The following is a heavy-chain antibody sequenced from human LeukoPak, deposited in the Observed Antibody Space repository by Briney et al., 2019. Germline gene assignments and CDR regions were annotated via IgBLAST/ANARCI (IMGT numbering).Heavy chain of an antibody. D-gene: IGHD6-19*01. V-gene: IGHV3-30*18. Sequence: GRSLRLSCAASGFTFSSYGMHRVRQAPGKGLEWVAVISYDGSNKYYADSVKGRFTISRDNSKNTLYLQMNSLRAEDTAVYYCAKFAASSGWYDDDYWGQRTLVTVSS. CDR1: GFTFSSYG. J-gene: IGHJ4*02. CDR2: ISYDGSNK. CDR3: AKFAASSGWYDDDY.